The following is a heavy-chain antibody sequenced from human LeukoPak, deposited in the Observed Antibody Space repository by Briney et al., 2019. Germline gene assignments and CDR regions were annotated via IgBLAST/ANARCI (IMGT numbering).Heavy chain of an antibody. CDR1: GYTFTGYY. J-gene: IGHJ6*02. D-gene: IGHD3-3*01. V-gene: IGHV1-2*02. Sequence: ASVKVSCKASGYTFTGYYMHWVRQAPGQGLEWMGWINPNSGGTNYAQKFQGRVTMTRDTSISTAYMELSRLRSDDTAVYYCAREREYYDFWSGYPYYYYYGMDVWGQGTTVTVSS. CDR3: AREREYYDFWSGYPYYYYYGMDV. CDR2: INPNSGGT.